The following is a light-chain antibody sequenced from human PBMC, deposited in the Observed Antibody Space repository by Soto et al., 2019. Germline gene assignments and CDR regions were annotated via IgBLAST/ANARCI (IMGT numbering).Light chain of an antibody. Sequence: DIQVTQSPSSLSASVGDSVTLSCQTSQRVDSYIHWYQHQSGKPPKLLIYAASTLQDGVPSRFSGGGSGTAFSLIITGLQPGDSATHYCQQTYTSVATVGQGPKVDI. J-gene: IGKJ1*01. CDR1: QRVDSY. V-gene: IGKV1-39*01. CDR3: QQTYTSVAT. CDR2: AAS.